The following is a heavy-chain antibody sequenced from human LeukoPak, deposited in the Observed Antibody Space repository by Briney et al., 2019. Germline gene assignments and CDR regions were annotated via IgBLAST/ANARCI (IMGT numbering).Heavy chain of an antibody. J-gene: IGHJ4*02. D-gene: IGHD5-18*01. CDR2: ISYDGSNK. V-gene: IGHV3-30*18. CDR3: AKDRTSVHLWLSDLDY. Sequence: GGSLRLSCAASGFTFSSYVMHWVRQVPGKGLEWVAIISYDGSNKYYADSVKGRFTISRDNSKNTLFLQMNSLRAEDTAVYYCAKDRTSVHLWLSDLDYWGQGTLVTVSS. CDR1: GFTFSSYV.